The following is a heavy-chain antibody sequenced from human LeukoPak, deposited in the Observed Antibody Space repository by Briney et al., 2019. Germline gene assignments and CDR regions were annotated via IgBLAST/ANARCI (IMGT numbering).Heavy chain of an antibody. CDR2: INENGDIA. J-gene: IGHJ4*02. Sequence: GGSLRRSCAASGFTFDHYAMHWVRHGPGKGLEGVSLINENGDIAYYGDSVRGRFTVSRDNAKNSMYLQMNSLTTEDTALYYCAKARWGTNFDYWGRGTLVTVSS. V-gene: IGHV3-43*02. D-gene: IGHD3-16*01. CDR1: GFTFDHYA. CDR3: AKARWGTNFDY.